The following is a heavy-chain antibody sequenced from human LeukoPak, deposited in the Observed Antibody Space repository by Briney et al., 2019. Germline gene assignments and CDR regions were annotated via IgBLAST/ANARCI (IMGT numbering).Heavy chain of an antibody. J-gene: IGHJ5*02. CDR1: GFTFSSYA. CDR2: ISSNGGST. Sequence: PGGSLRLSCAASGFTFSSYAMHWVRQAPGKGLEYVSAISSNGGSTYYANSVKGRFTISRDNSKNTLYLQMGSLRAEDMAVYYCARVSPRATTRRRANWFDPWGQGTLVTVSS. CDR3: ARVSPRATTRRRANWFDP. V-gene: IGHV3-64*01. D-gene: IGHD5-12*01.